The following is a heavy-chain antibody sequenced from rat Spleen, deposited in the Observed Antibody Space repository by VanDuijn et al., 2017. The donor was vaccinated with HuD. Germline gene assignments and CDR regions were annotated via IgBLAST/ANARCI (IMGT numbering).Heavy chain of an antibody. Sequence: EVQLVESGGDLVQPGGSLKLSCAASGFTFSNYGMHWIRQAPTKGLEWVASISPSGGNTYYRDSVKGRFTISRANTKSPLYLQMDSLRSEDTATYYCATGLFPRAAIFAYWGQGTLVTVSS. CDR3: ATGLFPRAAIFAY. CDR1: GFTFSNYG. V-gene: IGHV5-19*01. D-gene: IGHD1-2*01. CDR2: ISPSGGNT. J-gene: IGHJ3*01.